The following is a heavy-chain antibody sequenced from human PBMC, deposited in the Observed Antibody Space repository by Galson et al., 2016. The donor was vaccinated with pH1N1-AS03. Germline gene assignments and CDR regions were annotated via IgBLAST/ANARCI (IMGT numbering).Heavy chain of an antibody. J-gene: IGHJ4*02. CDR2: INPNTGNP. Sequence: SVKVSCKASGYTFTNYALNWVRQAPGQGLEWMGWINPNTGNPTYAQGFTGRFVFSSERSVSTAYLQISSLKAEGTAVYYCARARTTATKGEIGFWGQGTLVTVSS. V-gene: IGHV7-4-1*02. D-gene: IGHD4-11*01. CDR1: GYTFTNYA. CDR3: ARARTTATKGEIGF.